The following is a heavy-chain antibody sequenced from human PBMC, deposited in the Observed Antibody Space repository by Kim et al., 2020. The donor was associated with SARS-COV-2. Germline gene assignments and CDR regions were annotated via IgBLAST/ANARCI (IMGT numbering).Heavy chain of an antibody. Sequence: ASVKVSCKASGYTFTSYYMHWVRQAPGQGLEWMGIINPSGGSTSYAQKFQGRVTMTRDTSTSTVYMELSSLRSEDTAVYYCARDLGYCTNGVCYGGLDLYGMDVWGQGTTVTVSS. V-gene: IGHV1-46*01. CDR1: GYTFTSYY. D-gene: IGHD2-8*01. CDR3: ARDLGYCTNGVCYGGLDLYGMDV. CDR2: INPSGGST. J-gene: IGHJ6*02.